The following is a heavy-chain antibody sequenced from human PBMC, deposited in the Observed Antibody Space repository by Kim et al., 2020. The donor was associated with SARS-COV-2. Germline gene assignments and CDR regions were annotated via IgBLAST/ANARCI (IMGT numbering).Heavy chain of an antibody. Sequence: SETLSLTCTVSGGSISSYYWSWIRQPPGKGLEWIGYIYYSGSTNYNPSLKSRVTISVDTSKNQFSLKLSSVTAADTAVYYCARVKSGWYGEGHWFDPWG. J-gene: IGHJ5*02. V-gene: IGHV4-59*13. D-gene: IGHD3-10*01. CDR3: ARVKSGWYGEGHWFDP. CDR2: IYYSGST. CDR1: GGSISSYY.